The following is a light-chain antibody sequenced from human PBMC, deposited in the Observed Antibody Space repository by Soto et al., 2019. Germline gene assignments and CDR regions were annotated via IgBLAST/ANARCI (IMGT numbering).Light chain of an antibody. CDR2: DAS. Sequence: THSAGAVSSTERESVTLACRASQPVXNNYLAWYQQKPGQAPRLLXYDASSSATGIPDRLSGGGSGTDFTLTISGREPEDCAGYYCQHFRCDARSFGGGTKVDIK. J-gene: IGKJ4*01. CDR1: QPVXNNY. CDR3: QHFRCDARS. V-gene: IGKV3-20*01.